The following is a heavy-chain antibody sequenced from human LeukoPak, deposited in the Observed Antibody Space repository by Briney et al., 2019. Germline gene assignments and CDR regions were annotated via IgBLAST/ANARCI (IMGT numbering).Heavy chain of an antibody. D-gene: IGHD3-10*01. Sequence: TGGCLRHSCVPPGYSLRNSWMRWGRPRPGEGRERVAKIKEDGRAKYYVDSVKRRFTISRHNAQNSVYLQMNSLRADETAVYYCARLSYDSGTHYTCYEYWGQGPLVTVSS. V-gene: IGHV3-7*01. CDR1: GYSLRNSW. CDR2: IKEDGRAK. CDR3: ARLSYDSGTHYTCYEY. J-gene: IGHJ4*02.